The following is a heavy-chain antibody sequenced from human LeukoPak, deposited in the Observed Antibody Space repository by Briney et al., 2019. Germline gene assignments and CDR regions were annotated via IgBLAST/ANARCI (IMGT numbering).Heavy chain of an antibody. Sequence: GASVKVSCKASGYTFTSYGISWVRQAPGQGLEWMGWISAYNGNTNYAQKLQGRVTMTTDTSTGTAYMELRSLRSDDTAVYYCARRYLNYYDSSGDFDYWGQGTLVTVSS. D-gene: IGHD3-22*01. CDR3: ARRYLNYYDSSGDFDY. J-gene: IGHJ4*02. CDR2: ISAYNGNT. CDR1: GYTFTSYG. V-gene: IGHV1-18*01.